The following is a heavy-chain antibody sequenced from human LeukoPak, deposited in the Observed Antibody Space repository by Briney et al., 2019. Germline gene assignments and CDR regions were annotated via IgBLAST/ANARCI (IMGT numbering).Heavy chain of an antibody. CDR2: IYSGGTT. Sequence: GGSLRLSCAASGFTFSSYSMSWVRQAPGKGLEWVSVIYSGGTTYYADSVKGRFTISRDNSKNTLYLQMNSLRAEDTAVYYCARTQEGYFDYWGQGTLVTVSS. V-gene: IGHV3-53*01. J-gene: IGHJ4*02. CDR1: GFTFSSYS. CDR3: ARTQEGYFDY.